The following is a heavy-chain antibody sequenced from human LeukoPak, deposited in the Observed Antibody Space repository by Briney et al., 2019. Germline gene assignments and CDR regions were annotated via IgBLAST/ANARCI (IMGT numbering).Heavy chain of an antibody. J-gene: IGHJ6*03. D-gene: IGHD5-12*01. CDR3: ARKGGGYVSRYYYYYMDV. CDR2: INTNTGNP. CDR1: GYTFTNYA. Sequence: ASVKVSCKTSGYTFTNYAMNWVRQAPGQGLEWMGWINTNTGNPTYAQGFTGRFVFSLDTSVSTAYLQISSLKAEDTAVYYCARKGGGYVSRYYYYYMDVWGKGTTVTVSS. V-gene: IGHV7-4-1*02.